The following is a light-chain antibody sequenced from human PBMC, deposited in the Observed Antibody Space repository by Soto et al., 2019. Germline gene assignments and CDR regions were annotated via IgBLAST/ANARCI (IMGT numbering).Light chain of an antibody. V-gene: IGLV3-25*02. CDR1: ALTKQY. CDR2: KDT. Sequence: SSELTQSPSVSVSPGQRARLTCSGDALTKQYAHWYQQRPGQAPILVIYKDTERPSGIPERFSGSTSGTTVTLTTNAVQAEDEADYYCQSANSSGVYPVFGAGTKLTVL. CDR3: QSANSSGVYPV. J-gene: IGLJ1*01.